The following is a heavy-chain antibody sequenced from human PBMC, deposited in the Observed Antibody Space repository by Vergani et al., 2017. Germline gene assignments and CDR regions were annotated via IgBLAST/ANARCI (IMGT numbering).Heavy chain of an antibody. CDR3: AKAGSVASESLQYNFCMDV. Sequence: QVQLVESGGGIVQPGRSLRLSCVASGFTFSSHAIHWVRRAPGKGLEWVAVISTDGTKKYYGDSVKGRFTISRDNSKKTLDLQMNSLRTEDSAVYYCAKAGSVASESLQYNFCMDVWGKGTTVTVS. J-gene: IGHJ6*03. D-gene: IGHD5-24*01. CDR2: ISTDGTKK. CDR1: GFTFSSHA. V-gene: IGHV3-30*18.